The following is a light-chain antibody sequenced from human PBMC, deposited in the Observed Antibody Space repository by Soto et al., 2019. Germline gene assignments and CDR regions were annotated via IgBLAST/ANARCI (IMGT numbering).Light chain of an antibody. Sequence: QYALTQPASVSGSPGQSITISCTGNSSDVGGYIYVSWYQQHPGKAPKLMIYDVSNRPSGVSNRFSGSKSGNTASLTISGLQAEDEADYYCSSYTSSSTPYVFGTGTKVTVL. V-gene: IGLV2-14*01. CDR1: SSDVGGYIY. J-gene: IGLJ1*01. CDR2: DVS. CDR3: SSYTSSSTPYV.